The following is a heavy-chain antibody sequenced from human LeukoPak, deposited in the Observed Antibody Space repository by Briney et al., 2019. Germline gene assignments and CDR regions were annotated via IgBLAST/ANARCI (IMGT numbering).Heavy chain of an antibody. Sequence: GRSLRLSCAASGFTFSSYGMHWVRQAPGKGLEWVAVISYDGSNKYYADSVKGRFIISKDNSKNILNLQMDSLRAEDTAVYYCARDKAYGGKGDFGLWGRGTLVVVSS. CDR2: ISYDGSNK. D-gene: IGHD4-23*01. V-gene: IGHV3-30*03. J-gene: IGHJ2*01. CDR3: ARDKAYGGKGDFGL. CDR1: GFTFSSYG.